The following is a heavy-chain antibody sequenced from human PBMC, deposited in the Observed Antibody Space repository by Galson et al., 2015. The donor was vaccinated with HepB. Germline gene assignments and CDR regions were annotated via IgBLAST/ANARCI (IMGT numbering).Heavy chain of an antibody. V-gene: IGHV3-21*01. CDR2: ISSSSSYI. Sequence: SLRLSCAASGFTFSSYSMNWVRQAPGKGLEWVSSISSSSSYIYYADSVKGRFTISRDNSKNTLYLQMNSLRAEDTAVYYCARDLELDYGSASMDVWGKGTTVTVSS. D-gene: IGHD3-10*01. CDR3: ARDLELDYGSASMDV. J-gene: IGHJ6*04. CDR1: GFTFSSYS.